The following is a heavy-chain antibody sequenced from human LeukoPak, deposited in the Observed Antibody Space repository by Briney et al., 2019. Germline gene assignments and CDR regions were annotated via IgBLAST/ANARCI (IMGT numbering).Heavy chain of an antibody. CDR3: ARDKGGSYSSLDY. D-gene: IGHD1-26*01. CDR1: GYTFTDYY. Sequence: ASVKVSCKASGYTFTDYYMHWVRQAPGQGLEWMGGIIPIFGTANYAQKFQGRVTITADKSTSTAYMELSSLRSEDTAVYYCARDKGGSYSSLDYWGQGTLVTVSS. V-gene: IGHV1-69*06. CDR2: IIPIFGTA. J-gene: IGHJ4*02.